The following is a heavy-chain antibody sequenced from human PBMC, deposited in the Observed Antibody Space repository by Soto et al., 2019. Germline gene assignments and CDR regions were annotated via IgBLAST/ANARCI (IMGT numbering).Heavy chain of an antibody. D-gene: IGHD3-9*01. CDR1: GFTFGDYA. J-gene: IGHJ6*02. CDR3: TREDPLKLRYPDV. CDR2: IRSKAYGGTT. Sequence: PGGSLRLSCTASGFTFGDYAMSWFRQAPGKGLEWVGFIRSKAYGGTTEYAASVKGRFTISRDDSKSIAYLQMNSLKNEDTAVYYCTREDPLKLRYPDVWGQGTTVTVSS. V-gene: IGHV3-49*03.